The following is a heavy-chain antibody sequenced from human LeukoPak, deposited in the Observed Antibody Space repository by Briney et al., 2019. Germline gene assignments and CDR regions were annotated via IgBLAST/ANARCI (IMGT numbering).Heavy chain of an antibody. CDR1: GFTFSNSG. J-gene: IGHJ4*02. CDR2: IWSDGSKK. CDR3: GRGVYSPRDY. D-gene: IGHD5-18*01. Sequence: GGSLRLSCAASGFTFSNSGMHWVRQAPGKGLEWVALIWSDGSKKYYADSVEGRFTISRDNSKNTLYLQTNSLRAEDTAVYYCGRGVYSPRDYWGQGTLVTVSS. V-gene: IGHV3-33*01.